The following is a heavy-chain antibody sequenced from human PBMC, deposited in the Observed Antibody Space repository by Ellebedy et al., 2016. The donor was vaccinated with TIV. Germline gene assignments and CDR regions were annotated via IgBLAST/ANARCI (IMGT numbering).Heavy chain of an antibody. J-gene: IGHJ4*02. CDR3: ARVDRGLAFDY. CDR2: IFSAGTT. V-gene: IGHV3-53*01. D-gene: IGHD3-22*01. Sequence: GGSLRLSCAVSGFGVSANYLSWVRQAPGKGLEWVSIIFSAGTTYHADSVKGRFTISRDTSKNMVYLQMSSLRAEDTAVYYCARVDRGLAFDYWGRGTLVTVSS. CDR1: GFGVSANY.